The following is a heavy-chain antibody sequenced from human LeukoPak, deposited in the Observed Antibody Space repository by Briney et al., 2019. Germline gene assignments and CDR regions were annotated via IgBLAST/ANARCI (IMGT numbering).Heavy chain of an antibody. CDR2: ITGSGGHT. V-gene: IGHV3-23*01. CDR1: GFTFSNYA. J-gene: IGHJ6*03. D-gene: IGHD2-21*02. Sequence: PGGSLRLSCEASGFTFSNYAMAWVRQSPGKGLEWVSGITGSGGHTYHADSVKGRFTSSRDNSKNTLYLQMNSLRAEDTAVYYCTKDLTDYHYYYTDVWGKGTTVIVSS. CDR3: TKDLTDYHYYYTDV.